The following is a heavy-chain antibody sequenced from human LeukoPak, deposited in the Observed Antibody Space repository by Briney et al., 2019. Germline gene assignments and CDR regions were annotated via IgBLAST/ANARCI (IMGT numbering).Heavy chain of an antibody. CDR3: AVEGSGSQFDP. V-gene: IGHV3-74*01. J-gene: IGHJ5*02. Sequence: GGSLRHSCAASGFTFSSYWMHWVRQAPGKGLVWVSRINSDGSSTSYADSVKGRFTISRDNAKNTLYLQMNSLRAEDTAVYYCAVEGSGSQFDPWGQGTLVTVSS. CDR2: INSDGSST. CDR1: GFTFSSYW. D-gene: IGHD3-10*01.